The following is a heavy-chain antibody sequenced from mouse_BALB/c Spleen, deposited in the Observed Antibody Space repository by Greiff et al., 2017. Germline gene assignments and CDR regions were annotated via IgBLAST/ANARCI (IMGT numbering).Heavy chain of an antibody. J-gene: IGHJ4*01. CDR1: GYAFSSSW. V-gene: IGHV1-82*01. CDR3: ARESYYGISYYYAMDY. CDR2: IYPGDGDT. Sequence: QVQLQQSGPELVKPGASVKISCKASGYAFSSSWMNWVKQRPGQGLEWIGRIYPGDGDTNYNGKFKGKATLTADKSSSTAYMQLSSLTSVDSAVYFCARESYYGISYYYAMDYWGQGTSVTVSS. D-gene: IGHD1-1*01.